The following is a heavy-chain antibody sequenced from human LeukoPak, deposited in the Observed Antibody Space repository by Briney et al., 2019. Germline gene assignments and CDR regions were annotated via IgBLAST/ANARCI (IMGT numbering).Heavy chain of an antibody. CDR1: GGFISSSSYY. J-gene: IGHJ4*02. CDR3: ARHEGTVTTSLDY. Sequence: PSETLSLTCTVSGGFISSSSYYWGWIRQPPGKGLEWIGSIYYSGSTYYNPSLKSRVTISVDTSKNQFSLKLSSVTAADTAVYYCARHEGTVTTSLDYWGQGTLVTVSS. CDR2: IYYSGST. V-gene: IGHV4-39*01. D-gene: IGHD4-17*01.